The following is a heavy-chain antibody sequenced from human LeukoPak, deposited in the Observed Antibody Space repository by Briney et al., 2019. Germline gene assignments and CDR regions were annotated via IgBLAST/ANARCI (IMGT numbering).Heavy chain of an antibody. CDR1: GATFSSYA. CDR3: ARENGNTAMVTFDY. Sequence: ASVKVSCKASGATFSSYAISWVRQAPGQGLEWMGGIIPIFGTANYAQKFQGRVTITADESTSTAYMELSSLRSEDTAVYYCARENGNTAMVTFDYWGQGTLVTVSS. CDR2: IIPIFGTA. D-gene: IGHD5-18*01. V-gene: IGHV1-69*13. J-gene: IGHJ4*02.